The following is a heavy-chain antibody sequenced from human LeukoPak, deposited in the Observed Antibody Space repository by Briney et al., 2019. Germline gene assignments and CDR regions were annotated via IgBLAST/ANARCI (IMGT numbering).Heavy chain of an antibody. D-gene: IGHD3-22*01. CDR2: IKRKTDGGTA. J-gene: IGHJ4*02. CDR3: TTDWYYYDSSGYYPIF. CDR1: GFPFSDVW. Sequence: GGSLRLSCAASGFPFSDVWMSWVRQAPGKGLEWVGRIKRKTDGGTADYAAPVKGRFTFSRDDSKNTLYLQMNSLKTEDTAVYYCTTDWYYYDSSGYYPIFRGQGTLVTVYS. V-gene: IGHV3-15*01.